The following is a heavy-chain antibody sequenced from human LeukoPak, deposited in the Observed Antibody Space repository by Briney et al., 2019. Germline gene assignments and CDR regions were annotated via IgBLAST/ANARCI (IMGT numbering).Heavy chain of an antibody. D-gene: IGHD6-19*01. J-gene: IGHJ3*02. CDR2: ISSSSSYI. CDR1: GFTFSSYS. Sequence: GGSLRLSCAASGFTFSSYSMNWVRQAPGKGLEWVSSISSSSSYIYYADSVKGRFTISRDNAKNSLYLQMNSLRAEDTAVYYCVKDRVAGTNDAFDIWGQGTMVTVSS. CDR3: VKDRVAGTNDAFDI. V-gene: IGHV3-21*01.